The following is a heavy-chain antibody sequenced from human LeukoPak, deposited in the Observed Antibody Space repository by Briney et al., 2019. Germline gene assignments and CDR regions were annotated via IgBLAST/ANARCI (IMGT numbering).Heavy chain of an antibody. CDR2: IIPIFGTA. Sequence: SVKVSCKASGGTFSSYAISWVRQATGQGLEWMGGIIPIFGTANYAQKFQGRVTITADESTSTAYMELSSLRSEDTAVYYCARDAAAPGWFDPWGQGTLVTVSS. CDR3: ARDAAAPGWFDP. J-gene: IGHJ5*02. D-gene: IGHD6-13*01. V-gene: IGHV1-69*13. CDR1: GGTFSSYA.